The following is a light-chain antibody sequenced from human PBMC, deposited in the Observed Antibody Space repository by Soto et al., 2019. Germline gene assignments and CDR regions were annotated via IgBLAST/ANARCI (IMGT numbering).Light chain of an antibody. J-gene: IGKJ4*01. CDR2: AAS. CDR1: QGISSA. CDR3: QQLNSYPLT. V-gene: IGKV1-13*02. Sequence: AIQLTQSPSSLSASVGDRVTITCRASQGISSALAWYQQKPGKAPKLLIYAASTLQSGVPSRFSGSGSGTEFTLTISSLRPEDFATYYCQQLNSYPLTFGGGTKVDIK.